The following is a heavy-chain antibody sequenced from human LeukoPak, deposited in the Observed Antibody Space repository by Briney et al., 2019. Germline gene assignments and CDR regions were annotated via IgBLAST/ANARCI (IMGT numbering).Heavy chain of an antibody. CDR1: GGSFSGYY. CDR2: INHSGST. CDR3: ARGRWPDIVVVVAATPAASYFDY. J-gene: IGHJ4*02. V-gene: IGHV4-34*01. Sequence: SETLSLTCAVSGGSFSGYYWSWIRQPPGKGLEWIGEINHSGSTNYNPSLKSRVTISVDTSKNQFSLKLSSVTAADTAVYYCARGRWPDIVVVVAATPAASYFDYWGQGTLVTVSS. D-gene: IGHD2-15*01.